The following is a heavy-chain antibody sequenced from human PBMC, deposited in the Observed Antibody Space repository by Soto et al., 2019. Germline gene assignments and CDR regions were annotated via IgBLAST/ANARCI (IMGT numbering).Heavy chain of an antibody. Sequence: HPGGSLRLSCAASGFTFSSYWMHWVRQAPGKGLVWVSRIQTDGRNANYAESVRGRFTISRDNAQNTVFLQMSSLRAEDTAVYYCARGIRNYYGMDVWGQGTTVTVSS. CDR2: IQTDGRNA. CDR1: GFTFSSYW. V-gene: IGHV3-74*01. D-gene: IGHD1-20*01. J-gene: IGHJ6*02. CDR3: ARGIRNYYGMDV.